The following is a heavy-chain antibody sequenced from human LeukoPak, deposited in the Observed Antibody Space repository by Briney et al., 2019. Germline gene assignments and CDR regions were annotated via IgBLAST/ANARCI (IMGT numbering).Heavy chain of an antibody. CDR1: GDSFSSNSAA. V-gene: IGHV6-1*01. Sequence: SQTLSLTCAISGDSFSSNSAAWNWLRQSPSRGLEWLGRTYYRSKWYNDYAVSVKSRITINPDTSKNQFSLQLNSVTPEDTAVYYCARGWGQWELDAFDIWGQGTMVTVSS. CDR3: ARGWGQWELDAFDI. J-gene: IGHJ3*02. CDR2: TYYRSKWYN. D-gene: IGHD1-26*01.